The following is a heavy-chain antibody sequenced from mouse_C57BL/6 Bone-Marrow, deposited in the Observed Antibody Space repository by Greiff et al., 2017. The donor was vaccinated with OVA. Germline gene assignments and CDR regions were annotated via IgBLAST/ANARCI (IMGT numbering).Heavy chain of an antibody. CDR2: INPYNGGT. Sequence: VQLKQSGPVLVKPGASVKMSCKASGYTFTDYYMTWVKQSHGKSLEWIGVINPYNGGTSYNQKFKGKATLTVDKSSSTAYMELNSLTSEDSAVYYCARHGSLDYWGQGTTLTVSS. D-gene: IGHD1-1*01. J-gene: IGHJ2*01. V-gene: IGHV1-19*01. CDR3: ARHGSLDY. CDR1: GYTFTDYY.